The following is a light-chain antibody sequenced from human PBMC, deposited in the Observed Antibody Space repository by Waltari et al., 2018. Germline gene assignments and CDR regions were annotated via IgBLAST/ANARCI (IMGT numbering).Light chain of an antibody. Sequence: DIQMTQSHSTRSASVRDRVTIPCRASQSIGTGLAWYPQKPGKAPKLLIYRASSLQSGVPSGFSGSGSGTEFTLTISSLQPDDFATYYCQQYYDYPRTFGQGTKVEVK. CDR3: QQYYDYPRT. CDR2: RAS. J-gene: IGKJ1*01. CDR1: QSIGTG. V-gene: IGKV1-5*03.